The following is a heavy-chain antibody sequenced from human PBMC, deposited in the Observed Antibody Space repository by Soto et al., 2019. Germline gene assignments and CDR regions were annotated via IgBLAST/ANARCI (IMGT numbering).Heavy chain of an antibody. J-gene: IGHJ5*02. CDR1: GYTFTSYY. Sequence: QVQLVQSGAEVKKPGASVKVSCKASGYTFTSYYMHWVRQAPGQGLEWMGIINPSGGSTSYAQKFQGRVTMTRDTSTSTVYMELSSLRSEATAVYYCAREGGGNNWFDPWGQGTLVTVSS. CDR3: AREGGGNNWFDP. CDR2: INPSGGST. D-gene: IGHD1-26*01. V-gene: IGHV1-46*01.